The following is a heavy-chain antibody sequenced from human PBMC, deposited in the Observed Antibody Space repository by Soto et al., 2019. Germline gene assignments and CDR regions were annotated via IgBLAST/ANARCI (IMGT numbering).Heavy chain of an antibody. CDR1: GLDLTSSR. D-gene: IGHD6-6*01. Sequence: GGSLRLSWVASGLDLTSSRMNWVRQAPGQGLEWVASISGSGKDTFCRHSVKCRFAISRDSAGTSLFLRMDSVKVEDTAVYHCARVHLVAGSAFYCAMDVWGPGTAVTVSS. V-gene: IGHV3-21*01. CDR2: ISGSGKDT. J-gene: IGHJ6*02. CDR3: ARVHLVAGSAFYCAMDV.